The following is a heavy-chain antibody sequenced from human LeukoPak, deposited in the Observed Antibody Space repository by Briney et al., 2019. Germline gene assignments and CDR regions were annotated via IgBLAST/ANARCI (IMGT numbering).Heavy chain of an antibody. CDR2: IQTGGRT. J-gene: IGHJ6*02. CDR1: GFTFRSYD. CDR3: VRVTGDTVAYFYGMDV. Sequence: GGSLRLSCAASGFTFRSYDMSWVRQAPGKGLEWVSVIQTGGRTYYADSVKGRFTISRDNSKNTLYLQMNSLRAEDTAVYYCVRVTGDTVAYFYGMDVWGPGTTVTVSS. D-gene: IGHD4-17*01. V-gene: IGHV3-66*01.